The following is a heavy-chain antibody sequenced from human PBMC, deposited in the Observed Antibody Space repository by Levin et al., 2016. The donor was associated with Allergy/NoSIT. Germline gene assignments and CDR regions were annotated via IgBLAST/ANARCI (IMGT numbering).Heavy chain of an antibody. CDR1: GFTVSSNY. Sequence: GGSLRLSCAVSGFTVSSNYMSWVRQAPGKGLEWVSVIYSGGSTYHADSVKGRFTISRDNSKNTLYLQMNSLRAEDTAVYYCAREPPRGFSRGFYFYYGLDVWGQGTTVTVSS. CDR3: AREPPRGFSRGFYFYYGLDV. CDR2: IYSGGST. D-gene: IGHD5-18*01. V-gene: IGHV3-66*01. J-gene: IGHJ6*02.